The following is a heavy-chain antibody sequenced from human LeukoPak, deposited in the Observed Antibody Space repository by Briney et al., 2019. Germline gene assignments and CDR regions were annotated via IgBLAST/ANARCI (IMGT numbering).Heavy chain of an antibody. J-gene: IGHJ4*02. V-gene: IGHV3-23*01. CDR3: AKKAGGSYFFDY. CDR1: GFTFNNYA. D-gene: IGHD1-26*01. Sequence: GGSLRLSCAASGFTFNNYAMKWVRQAPGEGMEWDSGISSSGGSTYYADSVKRRFTISRDNSKNTLSLQMNSLRAEDTAVYYCAKKAGGSYFFDYWGQGTLVTVSS. CDR2: ISSSGGST.